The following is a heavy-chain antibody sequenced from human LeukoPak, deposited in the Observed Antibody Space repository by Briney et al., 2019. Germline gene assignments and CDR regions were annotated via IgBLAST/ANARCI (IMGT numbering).Heavy chain of an antibody. D-gene: IGHD6-6*01. V-gene: IGHV3-30-3*01. CDR3: ARETSSRYFDF. J-gene: IGHJ4*02. CDR1: GFTFSSYA. Sequence: GRSLRLSCAASGFTFSSYAMHWVRQAPGKGLEWVAVISYDGSNKYYADSVKGRFTISRDNSKNTLYLQMSSLRAEDTAVYYCARETSSRYFDFWGQGTLLTVSS. CDR2: ISYDGSNK.